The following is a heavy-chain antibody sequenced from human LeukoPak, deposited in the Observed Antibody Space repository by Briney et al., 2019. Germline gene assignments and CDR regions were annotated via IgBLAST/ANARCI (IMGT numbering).Heavy chain of an antibody. CDR2: IYYSGST. Sequence: PSETLSLTCTVSGGSISSYYWSWIRQPPGKGLEWIGYIYYSGSTNYNPSLKSRVTISVDTSKNQFSLKLSSVTAVDTAVYYCARITPGNWFDPWGQGTLVTVSS. CDR1: GGSISSYY. CDR3: ARITPGNWFDP. D-gene: IGHD1-14*01. V-gene: IGHV4-59*01. J-gene: IGHJ5*02.